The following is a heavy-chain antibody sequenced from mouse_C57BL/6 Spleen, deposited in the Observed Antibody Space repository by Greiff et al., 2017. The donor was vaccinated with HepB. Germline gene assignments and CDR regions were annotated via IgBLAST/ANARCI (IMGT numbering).Heavy chain of an antibody. CDR3: TRNPSYYAMDY. CDR2: IDPETGGT. J-gene: IGHJ4*01. CDR1: GYTFTDYE. V-gene: IGHV1-15*01. Sequence: QVQLQQSGAELVRPGASVTLSCKASGYTFTDYEMHWVKQTPVHGLEWIGAIDPETGGTAYNQKFKGKAILTADKSSSTAYMELRSLTSEDSAVYYCTRNPSYYAMDYWGQGTSVTVSS.